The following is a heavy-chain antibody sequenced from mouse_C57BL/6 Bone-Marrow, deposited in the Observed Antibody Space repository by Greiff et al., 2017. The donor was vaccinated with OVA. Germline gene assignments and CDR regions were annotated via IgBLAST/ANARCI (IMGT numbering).Heavy chain of an antibody. Sequence: VQLQQPGAELVKPGASVKLSCKASGYTFTSYWMHWVKQRPGQGLEWIGMIHPNSGSTNYNEKFKSKATLTVDKSSSTAYMQLSSLTSEDSAVYYCASHYGSSLYWYFDVWGTGTTVTVSS. V-gene: IGHV1-64*01. CDR3: ASHYGSSLYWYFDV. D-gene: IGHD1-1*01. CDR2: IHPNSGST. CDR1: GYTFTSYW. J-gene: IGHJ1*03.